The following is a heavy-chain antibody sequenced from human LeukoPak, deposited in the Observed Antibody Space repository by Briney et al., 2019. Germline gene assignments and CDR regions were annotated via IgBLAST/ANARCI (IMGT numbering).Heavy chain of an antibody. J-gene: IGHJ4*02. CDR2: ISHSGST. CDR1: GGSISSGGHS. D-gene: IGHD6-13*01. Sequence: SETLSLTCAVSGGSISSGGHSWSWIRQPPGKGLEWIGYISHSGSTYYNPSLKSRVTISVDRSKNQFSLKVISVTAADTAVYYCARGGIAAAGTSLYYLNYWGQGTLVTVSS. V-gene: IGHV4-30-2*01. CDR3: ARGGIAAAGTSLYYLNY.